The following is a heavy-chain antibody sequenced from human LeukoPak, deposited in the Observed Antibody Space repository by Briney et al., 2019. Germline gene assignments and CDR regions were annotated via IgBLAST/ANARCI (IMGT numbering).Heavy chain of an antibody. J-gene: IGHJ6*03. V-gene: IGHV4-39*01. CDR2: IYYTGST. D-gene: IGHD4-23*01. CDR3: ARLHYGGNYGYYYYYMDV. CDR1: GGSISSSSYY. Sequence: SETLSLTCTVSGGSISSSSYYWCWIRQPPGKGLEWIVSIYYTGSTYYNPSLKSRVTISVDQSKKQFSLKLSSVTAADPAVYYCARLHYGGNYGYYYYYMDVWGKGTPVTISS.